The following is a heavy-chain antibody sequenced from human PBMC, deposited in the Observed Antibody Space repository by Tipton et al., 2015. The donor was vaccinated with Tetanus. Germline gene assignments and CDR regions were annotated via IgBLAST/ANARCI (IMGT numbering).Heavy chain of an antibody. CDR1: GFMFSDYS. Sequence: SLRLSCAASGFMFSDYSLHWVRQTPGGRLEWVAVISHDGGNQYYANSVKGRFTISRDNAKNTLFLQMSSLRHEDVAVYYCARSQKYDFWSGYRGTFFDSWGQGTLVTVSS. D-gene: IGHD3/OR15-3a*01. CDR3: ARSQKYDFWSGYRGTFFDS. V-gene: IGHV3-30-3*01. J-gene: IGHJ4*02. CDR2: ISHDGGNQ.